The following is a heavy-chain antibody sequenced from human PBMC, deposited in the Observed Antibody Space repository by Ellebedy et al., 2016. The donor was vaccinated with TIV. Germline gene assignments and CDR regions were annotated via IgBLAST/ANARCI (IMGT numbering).Heavy chain of an antibody. V-gene: IGHV3-23*01. J-gene: IGHJ4*02. CDR1: GFSFSNYA. CDR3: AREHMTSTGSPLDY. CDR2: ISGSGDGT. Sequence: GESLKISCAASGFSFSNYAMSWVRQAPGKGLEWVSGISGSGDGTYYADSVKGRFTISRDISKNTLYLQMNSLTAEDTAIYYCAREHMTSTGSPLDYWGQGTLVTVSS. D-gene: IGHD1-1*01.